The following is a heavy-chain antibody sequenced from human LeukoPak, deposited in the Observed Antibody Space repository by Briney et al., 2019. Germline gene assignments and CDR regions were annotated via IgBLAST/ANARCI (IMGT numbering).Heavy chain of an antibody. D-gene: IGHD6-13*01. CDR3: ASGGYSSSWPLGY. Sequence: GGSLRLSCAASGFTFSSYAMHWVRQAPGKGLEWVAVISYDGSNKYYADSVKGRFTISRDNSKNTLYLQMNSLRAEDTAVYYCASGGYSSSWPLGYWGQGTLVTVSS. J-gene: IGHJ4*02. CDR1: GFTFSSYA. V-gene: IGHV3-30-3*01. CDR2: ISYDGSNK.